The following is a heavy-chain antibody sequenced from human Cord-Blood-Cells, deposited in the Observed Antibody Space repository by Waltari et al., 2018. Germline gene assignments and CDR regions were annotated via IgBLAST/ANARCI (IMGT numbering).Heavy chain of an antibody. V-gene: IGHV4-34*01. J-gene: IGHJ4*02. CDR1: GGAFSGYY. CDR3: ARGSHSSSSEYYFDY. D-gene: IGHD6-6*01. Sequence: QVQLQQWGAGLLKPSETLSLTCAVYGGAFSGYYWSWIRQPPGKGLEWIGEINHSGSTNYNPSLKSRVTISVDTSKNQFSLKLSSVTAADTAVYCCARGSHSSSSEYYFDYWGQGTLVTVSS. CDR2: INHSGST.